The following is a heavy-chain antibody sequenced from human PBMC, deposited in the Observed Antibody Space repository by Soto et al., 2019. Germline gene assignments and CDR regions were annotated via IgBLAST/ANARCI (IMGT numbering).Heavy chain of an antibody. CDR2: ISASGSII. CDR3: ATHDFWSGYYEF. Sequence: GGSLRLSCAASGLTFTTSPMSWVRQAPGRGLEWVSYISASGSIIYNADSVRGRFTISRDDAKNSLYLQMDSLRAEDTAVYYCATHDFWSGYYEFWGQGTLVTVSS. D-gene: IGHD3-3*01. CDR1: GLTFTTSP. V-gene: IGHV3-48*01. J-gene: IGHJ4*02.